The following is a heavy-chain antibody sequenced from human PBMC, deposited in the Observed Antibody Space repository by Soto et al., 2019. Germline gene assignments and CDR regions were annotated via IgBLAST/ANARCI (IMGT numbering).Heavy chain of an antibody. CDR2: IKQDGSEK. V-gene: IGHV3-7*01. CDR3: ARPRGYSGYDPLDY. CDR1: GFTFSSYW. D-gene: IGHD5-12*01. Sequence: EVQLVESGGGLVQPGGSLRLSCAASGFTFSSYWMSWVRQAPGKGLEWVANIKQDGSEKYYVDSVKGRFTISRDNAKNSLYLQMNSLRAEDTAVYYCARPRGYSGYDPLDYWGQGTLVTVSS. J-gene: IGHJ4*02.